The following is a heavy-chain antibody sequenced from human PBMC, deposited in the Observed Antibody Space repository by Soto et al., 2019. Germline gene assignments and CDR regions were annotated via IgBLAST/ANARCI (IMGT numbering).Heavy chain of an antibody. D-gene: IGHD3-9*01. J-gene: IGHJ4*02. V-gene: IGHV3-30*18. Sequence: QVQLVESGGGVVQPGRSLRLSCAASGFTFSSYGRHWVPQAPGKGLGWVAVISYDGSNKYYADSVKGRFTISRDNSKNTLYLQMNSLRAEDTAVYYCAKDRRYYDILTGFDYWGQGTLVTVSS. CDR3: AKDRRYYDILTGFDY. CDR1: GFTFSSYG. CDR2: ISYDGSNK.